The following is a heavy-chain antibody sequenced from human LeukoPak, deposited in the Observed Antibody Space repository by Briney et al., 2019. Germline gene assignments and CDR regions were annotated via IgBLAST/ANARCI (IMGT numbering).Heavy chain of an antibody. D-gene: IGHD2-21*02. Sequence: SETLSLTCTVSGSSVSSYFWSWIRQPPGKGLEWIGYSFYSGSTNYNPSLKSRVTKSVDTSKNQFSLKLTSVTAADTAVYYCARATSTAWFDYWGQGTLVTVPS. CDR1: GSSVSSYF. CDR2: SFYSGST. V-gene: IGHV4-59*02. CDR3: ARATSTAWFDY. J-gene: IGHJ4*02.